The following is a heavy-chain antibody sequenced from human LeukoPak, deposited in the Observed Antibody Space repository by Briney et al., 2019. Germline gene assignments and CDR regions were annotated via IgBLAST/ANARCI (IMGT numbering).Heavy chain of an antibody. CDR2: IYYSGST. Sequence: SGTLSLTCTFSCGSISSGGYYWSWVRQHPGEGLEWIGYIYYSGSTYYNPSLKSRVTISVDTSKNQFSLKLSSVTAADTAVYYCARAAAGRKTFDYWGQGTLVTVSS. CDR3: ARAAAGRKTFDY. V-gene: IGHV4-31*03. D-gene: IGHD6-13*01. CDR1: CGSISSGGYY. J-gene: IGHJ4*02.